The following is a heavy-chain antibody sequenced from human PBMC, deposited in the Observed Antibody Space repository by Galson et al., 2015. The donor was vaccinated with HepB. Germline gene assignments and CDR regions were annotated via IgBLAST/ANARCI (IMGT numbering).Heavy chain of an antibody. Sequence: SLRLSCAASGFTFSSYSMNWVRQAPGTGLEWVSYISSSSSTIYYADSVQGRFTISRDNAKNSLYLQMNSLRDEDTAVYYCARDPVGYCSSTSCPKADYWGQGTLVTVSS. J-gene: IGHJ4*02. CDR1: GFTFSSYS. CDR3: ARDPVGYCSSTSCPKADY. D-gene: IGHD2-2*01. V-gene: IGHV3-48*02. CDR2: ISSSSSTI.